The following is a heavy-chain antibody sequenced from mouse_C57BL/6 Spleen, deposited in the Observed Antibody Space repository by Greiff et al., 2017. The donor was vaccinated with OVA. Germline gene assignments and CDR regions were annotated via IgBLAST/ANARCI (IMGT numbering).Heavy chain of an antibody. CDR3: ARSGYSNYAGYAMDY. J-gene: IGHJ4*01. V-gene: IGHV1-82*01. D-gene: IGHD2-5*01. CDR2: IYPGDGDT. Sequence: VQLQQSGPELVKPGASVKISCKASGYAFSSSWMNWVKQRPGKGLEWIGRIYPGDGDTNYNGNFKGKATLTADKSSSTAYMQLSSLTSEDSAVYFCARSGYSNYAGYAMDYWGQGTSVTVSS. CDR1: GYAFSSSW.